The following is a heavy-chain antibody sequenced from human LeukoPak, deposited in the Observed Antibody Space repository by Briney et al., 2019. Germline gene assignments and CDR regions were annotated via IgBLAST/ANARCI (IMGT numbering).Heavy chain of an antibody. J-gene: IGHJ4*02. CDR3: ARDSPSRSGTRYFDY. CDR1: GYTFTGYY. Sequence: ASVKVSCKASGYTFTGYYIHWVRQAPGQGLEWMGWINPNSGGTNYAQKFQGRVTMTRDTSTSTVYMELSSLRSEDTAVYYCARDSPSRSGTRYFDYWGQGTLVTVSS. D-gene: IGHD3-10*01. CDR2: INPNSGGT. V-gene: IGHV1-2*02.